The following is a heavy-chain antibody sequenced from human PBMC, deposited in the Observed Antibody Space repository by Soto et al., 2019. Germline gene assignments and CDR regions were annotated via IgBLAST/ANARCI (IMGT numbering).Heavy chain of an antibody. D-gene: IGHD4-17*01. V-gene: IGHV1-8*01. J-gene: IGHJ5*02. CDR2: MKPNSGNT. CDR3: ARGIEDGDDSRWFDP. Sequence: QVQLVQSGAEVKKPGASVKVSCKASGYTFSSYDITWVRQANGQGFEYLGWMKPNSGNTGYVKELQGRVTMTRDTSMSTAYMELSSLRSEDTAVYYCARGIEDGDDSRWFDPWGPGTLVTVPS. CDR1: GYTFSSYD.